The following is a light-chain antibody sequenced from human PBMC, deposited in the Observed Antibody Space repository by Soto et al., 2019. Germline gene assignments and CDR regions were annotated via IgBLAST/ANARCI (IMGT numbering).Light chain of an antibody. CDR1: SSDVGGYNY. V-gene: IGLV2-8*01. CDR2: EVN. Sequence: QSVLTQPPSASGSPGQSVTISCTGTSSDVGGYNYVSWYQQHPGRAPRLMIYEVNKRPSGVPDRFSGSKSGDTASLTVSGLQAEDEADYYCYSYAGSHNVFGTGTQLSVL. CDR3: YSYAGSHNV. J-gene: IGLJ1*01.